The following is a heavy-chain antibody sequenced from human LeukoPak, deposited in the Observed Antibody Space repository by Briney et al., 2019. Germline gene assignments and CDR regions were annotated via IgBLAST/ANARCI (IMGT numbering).Heavy chain of an antibody. CDR3: ARVYYTAMVDFDY. Sequence: GGSLRLSCAASGFTFSSYSMNWVRQAPGKGLEWVSSIRSSSSYIYYADSVKGRFTISRDNAKNSLYLQMNSLRAEDTAVYYCARVYYTAMVDFDYWGQGTLVTVSS. CDR2: IRSSSSYI. D-gene: IGHD5-18*01. CDR1: GFTFSSYS. V-gene: IGHV3-21*01. J-gene: IGHJ4*02.